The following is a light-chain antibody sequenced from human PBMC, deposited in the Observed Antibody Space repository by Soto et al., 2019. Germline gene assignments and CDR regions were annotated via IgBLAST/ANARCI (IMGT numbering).Light chain of an antibody. J-gene: IGKJ4*01. CDR2: GAS. V-gene: IGKV3-20*01. CDR1: QSVSSSY. CDR3: QQYGNSPRLT. Sequence: IVLTQSPGTLSLSPGERATLSCRASQSVSSSYLAWCQQKPGQVPRLLIYGASSRATGIPDRFSGSGSGTDFTLTISSREPEDFAVYYCQQYGNSPRLTFGGGTKVEIK.